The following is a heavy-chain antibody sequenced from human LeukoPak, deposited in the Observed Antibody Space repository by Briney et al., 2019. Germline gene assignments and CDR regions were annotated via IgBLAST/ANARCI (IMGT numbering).Heavy chain of an antibody. CDR2: INHSGST. CDR1: GGSFSGYY. V-gene: IGHV4-34*01. D-gene: IGHD1-26*01. J-gene: IGHJ6*03. Sequence: SETLSLTCAVYGGSFSGYYWSWIRQPPGKGLEWIGEINHSGSTSYNPSLKSRVTISVDTSKNQFSLKLSSVTAADTAFYYCASQGHHGKIVGTTLSYFCMDVWGKGTTVTVSS. CDR3: ASQGHHGKIVGTTLSYFCMDV.